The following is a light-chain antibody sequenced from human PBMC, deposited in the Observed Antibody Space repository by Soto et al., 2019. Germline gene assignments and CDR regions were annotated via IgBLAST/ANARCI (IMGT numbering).Light chain of an antibody. J-gene: IGKJ4*01. CDR1: QSVGSNY. CDR3: QQYAYSPLT. CDR2: GAS. V-gene: IGKV3-20*01. Sequence: ENLLTQSPGTLSLSPGEVATLSCRASQSVGSNYLAWYQQKPGQAPRLLIYGASSRATGIPDRFSGSGSGTDFTLTISRLEPEDFAMYYCQQYAYSPLTFGGGTKVEIK.